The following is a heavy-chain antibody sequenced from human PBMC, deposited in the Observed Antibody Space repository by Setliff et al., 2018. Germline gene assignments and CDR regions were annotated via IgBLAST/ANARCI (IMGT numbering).Heavy chain of an antibody. CDR3: ARDADKYDSSENPIVDY. D-gene: IGHD3-22*01. J-gene: IGHJ4*02. CDR1: GGTFRTDG. V-gene: IGHV1-18*01. CDR2: INTHNGDT. Sequence: ASVKVSCKASGGTFRTDGFNWVRQAPGQGLEWMGYINTHNGDTYYAQKLQGRVTLSTDTSTNTGYMELRSLRSDDTAMYYCARDADKYDSSENPIVDYWGQGTQVTVSS.